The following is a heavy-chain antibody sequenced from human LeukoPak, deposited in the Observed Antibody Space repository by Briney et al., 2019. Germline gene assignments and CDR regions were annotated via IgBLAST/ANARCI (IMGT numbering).Heavy chain of an antibody. V-gene: IGHV4-61*02. Sequence: PSQTLSLTCTVSGGSISSGNYYWSWIRQPAGKGLEWVGRIHSSGSTNYNPSLKSRVTISVDTSKNQFSLKLSSVTAADTAVYYCARGSGYDTSGDYYAFDYWGQGTLVTVSS. D-gene: IGHD3-22*01. CDR3: ARGSGYDTSGDYYAFDY. J-gene: IGHJ4*02. CDR2: IHSSGST. CDR1: GGSISSGNYY.